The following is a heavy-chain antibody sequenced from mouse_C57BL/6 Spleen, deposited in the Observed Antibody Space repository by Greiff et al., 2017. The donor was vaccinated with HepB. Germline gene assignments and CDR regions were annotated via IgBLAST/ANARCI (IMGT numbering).Heavy chain of an antibody. D-gene: IGHD1-1*02. CDR2: IYPRSGNT. CDR3: AREELGTYGYYAMDY. Sequence: QVQLQQSGAELARPGASVKLSCKASGYTFTSYGISWVKQRTGQGLEWIGEIYPRSGNTYYNEKFKGKATLTADKSSSTAYMELRSLTSEDSAVYFCAREELGTYGYYAMDYWGQGTSVTVSS. J-gene: IGHJ4*01. CDR1: GYTFTSYG. V-gene: IGHV1-81*01.